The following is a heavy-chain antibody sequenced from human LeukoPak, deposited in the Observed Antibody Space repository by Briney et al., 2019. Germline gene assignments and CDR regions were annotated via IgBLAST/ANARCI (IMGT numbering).Heavy chain of an antibody. CDR3: ARDPTNTSGWYVYFDY. CDR1: GYTFTSHG. CDR2: ISCYNGDT. Sequence: ASVKVSCKASGYTFTSHGISWLRQAPGQGLEWMGWISCYNGDTKYAQNFQGRVTMTTDASTSTAYMELRNLRSDDTAVYYCARDPTNTSGWYVYFDYWGQGTLVTVSS. D-gene: IGHD6-19*01. J-gene: IGHJ4*02. V-gene: IGHV1-18*01.